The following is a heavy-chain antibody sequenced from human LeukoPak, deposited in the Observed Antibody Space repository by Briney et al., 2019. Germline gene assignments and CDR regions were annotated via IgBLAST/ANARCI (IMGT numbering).Heavy chain of an antibody. CDR2: ISYDGSNR. D-gene: IGHD3-10*01. J-gene: IGHJ6*02. Sequence: PGGALRLSCAASGFTFSSYARDWVRQAPGKGLEWVAVISYDGSNRYYADSVKGRFTISRDNSKNTLYLQMNSLRAEDTAVYYCARDRSMVRGVIDTRYYYYGMDVWGQGTTVTVSS. CDR1: GFTFSSYA. CDR3: ARDRSMVRGVIDTRYYYYGMDV. V-gene: IGHV3-30*04.